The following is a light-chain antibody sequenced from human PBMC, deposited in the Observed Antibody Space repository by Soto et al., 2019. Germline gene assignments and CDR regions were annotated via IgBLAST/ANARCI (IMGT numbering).Light chain of an antibody. Sequence: EIGMTQSPATLSVSPGERATLSCRARQSVSRNLAWYQQKPGQAPRLLLYGASTRATGIPARFSGSGSGTEFTLTISGLQSEDFAVYYCQQYNNWPRTFGEGTKVEIK. V-gene: IGKV3-15*01. CDR2: GAS. CDR1: QSVSRN. CDR3: QQYNNWPRT. J-gene: IGKJ1*01.